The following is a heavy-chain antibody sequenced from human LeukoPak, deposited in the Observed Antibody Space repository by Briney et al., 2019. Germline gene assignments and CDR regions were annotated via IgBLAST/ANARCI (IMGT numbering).Heavy chain of an antibody. CDR3: AADYGPYAFDI. V-gene: IGHV5-51*01. CDR2: TFGGGSDT. CDR1: GYTFANYW. J-gene: IGHJ3*02. D-gene: IGHD3-16*01. Sequence: GESLKISCTGSGYTFANYWIGWVRQMPGKGLEWMGITFGGGSDTKYSPSFQGQVTISADKSISTAYLQWSSLKASDTAMYYCAADYGPYAFDIWGQGTMVTVSS.